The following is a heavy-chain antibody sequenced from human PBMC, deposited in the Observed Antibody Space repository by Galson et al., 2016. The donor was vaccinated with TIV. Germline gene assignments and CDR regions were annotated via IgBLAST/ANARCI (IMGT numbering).Heavy chain of an antibody. CDR2: IVPTLGIT. D-gene: IGHD5-18*01. CDR3: AWLDTSSWHGYFQY. J-gene: IGHJ1*01. V-gene: IGHV1-69*02. Sequence: SVKVSCKASGGTFNSCTISWVRQAPGQGLEWMGTIVPTLGITNYAQKFQGRVTITAVKSTTTAYMELSSLRSEDTAMYYCAWLDTSSWHGYFQYWGPGTLVTVSS. CDR1: GGTFNSCT.